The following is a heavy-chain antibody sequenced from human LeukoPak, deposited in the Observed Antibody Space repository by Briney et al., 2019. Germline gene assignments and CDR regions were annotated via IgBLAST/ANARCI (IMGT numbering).Heavy chain of an antibody. Sequence: PSETLSLTCAVYGGSFSGYYWSWIRQPPGKGLEWIGEINHSGSTNYNPSLKSRVTISVDRSKNQFSLKLSSVTAADTAVYYCARDSASGPYYYGMDVWGQGTTVTVSS. CDR1: GGSFSGYY. J-gene: IGHJ6*02. CDR2: INHSGST. V-gene: IGHV4-34*01. CDR3: ARDSASGPYYYGMDV. D-gene: IGHD6-13*01.